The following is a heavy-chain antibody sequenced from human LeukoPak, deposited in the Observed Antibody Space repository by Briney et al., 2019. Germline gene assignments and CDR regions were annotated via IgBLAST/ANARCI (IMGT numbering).Heavy chain of an antibody. D-gene: IGHD1-26*01. V-gene: IGHV3-7*01. CDR1: GFTFSSYW. Sequence: PGGSLRLSCAASGFTFSSYWMSWVRQAPGKGLEWVANIKQDGSEKYYVDSVKGRFTIARDNAKNPLYLQLNSLRAEDTAVYYCARDQGGSYLLDYWGQGTLVTVSS. CDR2: IKQDGSEK. J-gene: IGHJ4*02. CDR3: ARDQGGSYLLDY.